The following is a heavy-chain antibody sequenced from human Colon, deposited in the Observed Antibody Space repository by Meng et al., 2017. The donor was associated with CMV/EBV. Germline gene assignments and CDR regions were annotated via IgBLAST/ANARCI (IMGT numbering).Heavy chain of an antibody. Sequence: SQTLSLTCSVSGGSISSGNYYWSWIRQTPKKGLEWIVYIYNSVATYYNPSLESRVSISADTSKNQFSLKLNSVTASDTAVYYCARETMAAFSLTVDPWGQGTQVTVSS. D-gene: IGHD4/OR15-4a*01. CDR1: GGSISSGNYY. J-gene: IGHJ5*02. CDR3: ARETMAAFSLTVDP. CDR2: IYNSVAT. V-gene: IGHV4-30-4*01.